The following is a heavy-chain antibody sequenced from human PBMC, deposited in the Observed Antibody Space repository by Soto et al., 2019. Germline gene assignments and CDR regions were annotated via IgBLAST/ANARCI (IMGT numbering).Heavy chain of an antibody. CDR1: GYTFTSYD. V-gene: IGHV1-46*01. Sequence: ASVKVSCKASGYTFTSYDMHWVRQAPVQGLEWMGIINPSGGSTSYAQKFQGRVTMTRDTSTSTVYMELSSLRSEDTAVYYCAREPTYYYDSSGYRNWFDPWGQGTLVTVSS. CDR3: AREPTYYYDSSGYRNWFDP. CDR2: INPSGGST. D-gene: IGHD3-22*01. J-gene: IGHJ5*02.